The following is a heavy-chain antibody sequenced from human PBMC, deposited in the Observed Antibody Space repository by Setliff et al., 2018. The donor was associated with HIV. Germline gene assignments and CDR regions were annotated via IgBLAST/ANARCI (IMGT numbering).Heavy chain of an antibody. Sequence: GGSLRLSCAASGFTFSNYAMNWVRQPPGKGLEWVSLIRRSGGSTYYADSVKGRFTISRDNSKNTVYLQMNSLRAEDTAEYYCAKELAASGLGYFDSWGRGILVTVS. CDR1: GFTFSNYA. V-gene: IGHV3-23*01. CDR3: AKELAASGLGYFDS. CDR2: IRRSGGST. J-gene: IGHJ4*02. D-gene: IGHD3-22*01.